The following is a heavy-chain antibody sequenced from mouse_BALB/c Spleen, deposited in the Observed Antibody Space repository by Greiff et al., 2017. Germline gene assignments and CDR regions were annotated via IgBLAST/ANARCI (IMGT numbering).Heavy chain of an antibody. D-gene: IGHD1-1*01. CDR2: ISTYYGNT. CDR1: GYTFTDYA. Sequence: VQLQQSGPELVRPGVSVKISCKGSGYTFTDYAMHWVKQSNAKSLEWIGVISTYYGNTNYNQKFKGKATMTVDKSSSTAYMELARLTSEDSAIYYGARDGSSYVDYAMDYWGQGTSVTVSS. J-gene: IGHJ4*01. V-gene: IGHV1-67*01. CDR3: ARDGSSYVDYAMDY.